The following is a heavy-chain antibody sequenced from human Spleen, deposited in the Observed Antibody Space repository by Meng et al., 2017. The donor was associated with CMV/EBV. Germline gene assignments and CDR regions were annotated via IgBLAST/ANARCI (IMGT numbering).Heavy chain of an antibody. Sequence: CNVSGDSVSSGAYYWSWIRQPPGKGLEWIGYVYFNGDTNYTPSLKSRLTISVDTSKNQFSLRLSSVTAADTAVYYCARGRGLTLQSWGQGTLVTVSS. V-gene: IGHV4-61*08. D-gene: IGHD3/OR15-3a*01. CDR1: GDSVSSGAYY. J-gene: IGHJ5*02. CDR3: ARGRGLTLQS. CDR2: VYFNGDT.